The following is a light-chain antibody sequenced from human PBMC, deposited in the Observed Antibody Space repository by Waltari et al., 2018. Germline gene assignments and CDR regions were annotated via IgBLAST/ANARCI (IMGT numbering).Light chain of an antibody. CDR2: DVN. Sequence: QSALTQPRSVSGSPGQSVTISCTGTSSDVGGYNFVSWYQQYPGKAPKLMIYDVNKRPAGFPDLFSGSKSGNTASLIISGLQTEDEADYYCCSYAGYYTVFGGGTKLTVL. CDR3: CSYAGYYTV. V-gene: IGLV2-11*01. J-gene: IGLJ3*02. CDR1: SSDVGGYNF.